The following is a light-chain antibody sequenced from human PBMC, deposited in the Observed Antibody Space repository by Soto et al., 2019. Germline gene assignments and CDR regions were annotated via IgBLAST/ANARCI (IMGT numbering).Light chain of an antibody. CDR2: GTS. CDR1: QSVSSSY. V-gene: IGKV3-20*01. J-gene: IGKJ1*01. Sequence: EIVLTQSPGTLSLSPGERATLSCRASQSVSSSYLAWYQQKPGQAPRLLIYGTSSRATGIPDRFSGSGAGTDFTLTISRLEAEDFGVYYCQQYGSSWTFGQGTKVEIK. CDR3: QQYGSSWT.